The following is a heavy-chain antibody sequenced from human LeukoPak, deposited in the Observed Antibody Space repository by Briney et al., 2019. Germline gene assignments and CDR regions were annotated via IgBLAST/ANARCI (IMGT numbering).Heavy chain of an antibody. Sequence: ASVKVSCKASGYTFTSYGISWVRQATGQGLEWMGWISAYNGNTNYAQKLQGRVTMTTGTSTSTAYMELRSLRSDDTAVYYCARGNSYYDYVWGSYRYSPPDYWGQGTLVTVSS. V-gene: IGHV1-18*01. D-gene: IGHD3-16*02. CDR1: GYTFTSYG. J-gene: IGHJ4*02. CDR2: ISAYNGNT. CDR3: ARGNSYYDYVWGSYRYSPPDY.